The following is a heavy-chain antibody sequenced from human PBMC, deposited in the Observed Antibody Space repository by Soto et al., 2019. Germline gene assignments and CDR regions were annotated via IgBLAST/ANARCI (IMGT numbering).Heavy chain of an antibody. CDR3: VKNSGWFNT. CDR1: GFTFVTTD. D-gene: IGHD3-10*01. Sequence: TGRSLRLSCAASGFTFVTTDMSWVRQAPGEGLEWVSTIDGSGGITYYADSVKGRFTISRDNSRNTVYLQMNSLRGDDTALYYCVKNSGWFNTWGQGALVTVSS. J-gene: IGHJ5*02. V-gene: IGHV3-23*01. CDR2: IDGSGGIT.